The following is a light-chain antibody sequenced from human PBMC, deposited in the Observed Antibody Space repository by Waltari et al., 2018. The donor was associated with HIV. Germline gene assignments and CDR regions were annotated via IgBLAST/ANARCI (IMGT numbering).Light chain of an antibody. V-gene: IGLV1-44*01. CDR2: GNN. CDR3: ASWDDSLNGPV. Sequence: QSVLTQPPSASGTPEQRVSISCSGSTSTIGRNTVSWFQQLPGAAPTVLIFGNNQRPSGVPDRFSGSKSGTSASLAISGLQFEDEADYYCASWDDSLNGPVFGGGTKLTV. CDR1: TSTIGRNT. J-gene: IGLJ2*01.